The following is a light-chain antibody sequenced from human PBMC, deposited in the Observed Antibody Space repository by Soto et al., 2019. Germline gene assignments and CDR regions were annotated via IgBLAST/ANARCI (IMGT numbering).Light chain of an antibody. V-gene: IGLV2-8*01. Sequence: QSVLTQSPSASGSPGQSVTISCTGTSSDVGDYNYVSWYQQHPGKAPKLMIYEVSKRLSGVPDRFSGSKSGNTASLTVSGLQAEDEADYYCSSYAGNNNYVFGTGTKLTVL. CDR1: SSDVGDYNY. CDR3: SSYAGNNNYV. CDR2: EVS. J-gene: IGLJ1*01.